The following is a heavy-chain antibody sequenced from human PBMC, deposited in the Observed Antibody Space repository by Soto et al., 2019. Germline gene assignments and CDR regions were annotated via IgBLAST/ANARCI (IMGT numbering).Heavy chain of an antibody. J-gene: IGHJ4*02. CDR2: IYYGGST. V-gene: IGHV4-59*08. D-gene: IGHD2-15*01. Sequence: PSETLSLTCTVSGGSISPYYWSWIRQPPGKGLEWVGYIYYGGSTSYNPSLKSRVTISLETSKSQFSLRLSSVTAEDTAVYHCARQLGYCSDGTCYFDYWGQGTEVTVSS. CDR3: ARQLGYCSDGTCYFDY. CDR1: GGSISPYY.